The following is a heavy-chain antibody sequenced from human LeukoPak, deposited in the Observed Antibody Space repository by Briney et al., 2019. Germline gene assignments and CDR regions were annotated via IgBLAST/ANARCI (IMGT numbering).Heavy chain of an antibody. CDR1: GFTFTSSA. CDR2: IVVGSGNT. D-gene: IGHD5-12*01. V-gene: IGHV1-58*01. CDR3: AADFSGYDYYDY. Sequence: GTSVKVSCKASGFTFTSSAVQWVRQARGQRLEWIGWIVVGSGNTNYAQKFQERVTITRDMSTSTAYMGLSSLRSEDTAVYYCAADFSGYDYYDYWGQGTLVTVSS. J-gene: IGHJ4*02.